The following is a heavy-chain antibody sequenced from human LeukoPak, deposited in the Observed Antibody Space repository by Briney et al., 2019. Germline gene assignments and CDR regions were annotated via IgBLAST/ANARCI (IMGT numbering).Heavy chain of an antibody. Sequence: GESLKISCKGSGYSFTNYWIGWVRQMPGKGLEWMGIIYPGDSDTRYSPSFQAHVTISADKSISTAYLQWSSLKASDTAMYYCARHGSVISSSLDYWGQGTLVTVSS. V-gene: IGHV5-51*01. J-gene: IGHJ4*02. CDR2: IYPGDSDT. D-gene: IGHD4-11*01. CDR1: GYSFTNYW. CDR3: ARHGSVISSSLDY.